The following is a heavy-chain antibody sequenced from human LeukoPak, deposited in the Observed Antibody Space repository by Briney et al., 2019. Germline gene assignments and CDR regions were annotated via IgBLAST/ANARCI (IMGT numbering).Heavy chain of an antibody. CDR3: ARRQYGSGSPLNY. V-gene: IGHV1-8*03. CDR1: GYTFTSYV. J-gene: IGHJ4*02. D-gene: IGHD3-10*01. CDR2: MNPNSGNT. Sequence: ASVKVSCKASGYTFTSYVINWVRQTTGQGLEWMGWMNPNSGNTGYAQKFQGRVTPTGDTSISTAYMELSSLRSEDTAVYYCARRQYGSGSPLNYWGQGTLVTVSS.